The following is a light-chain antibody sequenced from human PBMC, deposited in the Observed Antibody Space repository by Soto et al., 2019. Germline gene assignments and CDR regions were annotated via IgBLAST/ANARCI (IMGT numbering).Light chain of an antibody. CDR1: QSISSW. V-gene: IGKV1-5*03. J-gene: IGKJ1*01. Sequence: DIQMTQSPSTLSASVGDRATISCRASQSISSWLAWYQQKPGKAPKLLIYKASSLESGVPSRFSGSGSGTEFTLTISSLQPDDFATYYCQQYNSYSWTFGRGTKVDI. CDR3: QQYNSYSWT. CDR2: KAS.